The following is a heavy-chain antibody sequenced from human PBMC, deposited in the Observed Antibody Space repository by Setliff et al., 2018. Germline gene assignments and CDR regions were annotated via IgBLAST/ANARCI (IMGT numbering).Heavy chain of an antibody. V-gene: IGHV4-59*01. Sequence: PSETLSLTCTVSGGFIRDYYWNWIRQSPGKGLEWIGYIYYRGTTNYNSSLKSRVTISIDMSKNQFSLNLSSATAADTAVYFCAAVGIDAGGGWFDPWGQGIPVTVSS. D-gene: IGHD1-26*01. J-gene: IGHJ5*01. CDR3: AAVGIDAGGGWFDP. CDR1: GGFIRDYY. CDR2: IYYRGTT.